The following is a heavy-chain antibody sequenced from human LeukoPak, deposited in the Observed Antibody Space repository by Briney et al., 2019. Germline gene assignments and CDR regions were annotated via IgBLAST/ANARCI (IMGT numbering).Heavy chain of an antibody. Sequence: GGSLRLSCAASGFTFSSYAMSWVRQAPGKGLEWVSLISGSSTSTYYADPVKGRFTISRDNSKNTVYLQMNSLRADDTAIYYCAKRKRRIVVVTAVDFFDYWGQGILVTVSS. J-gene: IGHJ4*02. CDR1: GFTFSSYA. CDR3: AKRKRRIVVVTAVDFFDY. V-gene: IGHV3-23*01. CDR2: ISGSSTST. D-gene: IGHD2-21*02.